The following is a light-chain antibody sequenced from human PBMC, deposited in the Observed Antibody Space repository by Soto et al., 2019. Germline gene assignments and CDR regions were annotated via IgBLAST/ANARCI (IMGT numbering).Light chain of an antibody. Sequence: DIQMTQSPSSLSASVGDRVTITCRTSQSISTSLNWYQQKAGKAPKLLIYGASTLQSGVPLRFSGSGSGTDFTLTISSLQREDFATYYCQQSSNIPWTFGQGTKVEIK. J-gene: IGKJ1*01. CDR1: QSISTS. V-gene: IGKV1-39*01. CDR3: QQSSNIPWT. CDR2: GAS.